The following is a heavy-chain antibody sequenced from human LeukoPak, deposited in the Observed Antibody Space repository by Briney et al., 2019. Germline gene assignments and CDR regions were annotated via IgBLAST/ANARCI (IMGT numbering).Heavy chain of an antibody. D-gene: IGHD3-22*01. CDR3: ARVPYYDSSGYQDY. CDR1: GGSISSYY. J-gene: IGHJ4*02. V-gene: IGHV4-59*01. Sequence: PSETLSLTCTVSGGSISSYYWSWIRQPPGKGLEWIGYICYSGSTNYNPSLKSRVTISVDTSKNQFSLKLSSVTAADTAVYYCARVPYYDSSGYQDYWGQGTLVTVSS. CDR2: ICYSGST.